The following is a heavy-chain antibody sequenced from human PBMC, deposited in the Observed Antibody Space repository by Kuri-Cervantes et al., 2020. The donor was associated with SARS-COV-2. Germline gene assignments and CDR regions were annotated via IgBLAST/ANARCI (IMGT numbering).Heavy chain of an antibody. Sequence: GESLKISCAASGFTCSSYAMSWVRQAPGKGLEWVSAISGSGGSTYYADSVKGRFTISRDNSKNTLYLQMNSLRAEDTAVYYCAKGDYCSSTSCYSYYYYYGMDVWGQGTTVTVSS. CDR1: GFTCSSYA. D-gene: IGHD2-2*01. V-gene: IGHV3-23*01. CDR2: ISGSGGST. J-gene: IGHJ6*02. CDR3: AKGDYCSSTSCYSYYYYYGMDV.